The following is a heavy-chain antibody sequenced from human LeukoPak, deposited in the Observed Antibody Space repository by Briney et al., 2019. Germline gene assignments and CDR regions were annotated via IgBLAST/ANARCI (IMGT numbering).Heavy chain of an antibody. CDR3: AREGTGYVFDY. Sequence: SETLSLTCTVSGGSISSYYWSWIRQPPGKGLEWIGYYSGSTNYNPSLKSRVTISVDTSKNQFSLKLSSVTAADTAVYYCAREGTGYVFDYWGQGTLVTVSS. J-gene: IGHJ4*02. CDR1: GGSISSYY. V-gene: IGHV4-59*01. D-gene: IGHD3/OR15-3a*01. CDR2: YSGST.